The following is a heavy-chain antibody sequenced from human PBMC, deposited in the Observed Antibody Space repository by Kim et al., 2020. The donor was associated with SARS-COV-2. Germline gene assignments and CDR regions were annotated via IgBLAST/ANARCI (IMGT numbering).Heavy chain of an antibody. Sequence: SETLSLTCTVSGGSISSSFNYWGWIRQPPGKGLVGIGSVYHSGSTYDSPSLKSRVTVSVDTYKNEFYLKVTSVTAADTAVYFCARLPHDSSGYVDSWGPGTLVTVSS. CDR2: VYHSGST. CDR1: GGSISSSFNY. V-gene: IGHV4-39*01. J-gene: IGHJ4*02. D-gene: IGHD3-22*01. CDR3: ARLPHDSSGYVDS.